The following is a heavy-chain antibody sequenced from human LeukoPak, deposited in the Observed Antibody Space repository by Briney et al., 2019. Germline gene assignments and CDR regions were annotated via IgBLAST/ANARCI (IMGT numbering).Heavy chain of an antibody. CDR3: AKSGSWDIVVVPAAS. V-gene: IGHV3-23*01. CDR1: GFTFSSYA. Sequence: GGSLRLSCAASGFTFSSYAMSWVRQAPGKGLEWVSAISGSGDSTYYADSVKGRFTISRDNSKNTLYLQMNSLRAEDTAVYYCAKSGSWDIVVVPAASWGQGTLVTVSS. CDR2: ISGSGDST. D-gene: IGHD2-2*01. J-gene: IGHJ4*02.